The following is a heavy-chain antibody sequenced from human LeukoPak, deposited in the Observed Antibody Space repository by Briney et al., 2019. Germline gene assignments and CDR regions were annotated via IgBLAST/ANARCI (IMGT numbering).Heavy chain of an antibody. CDR2: INIDERIT. D-gene: IGHD3-10*01. Sequence: GGSLRLSCAASGFTFSTQRMHWVRQAPGKGLVWVSYINIDERITGYADSVKGRFTISRDNAKDTLYLQMNSLRAEDTAVYYCASSGLHYGSGRDYWGQGTLVTVSS. V-gene: IGHV3-74*01. J-gene: IGHJ4*02. CDR3: ASSGLHYGSGRDY. CDR1: GFTFSTQR.